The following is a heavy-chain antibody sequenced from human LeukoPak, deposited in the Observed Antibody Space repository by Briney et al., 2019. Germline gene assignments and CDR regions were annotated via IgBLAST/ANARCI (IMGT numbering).Heavy chain of an antibody. Sequence: ASVKVSCKASGYTFTGYYMHWVRQAPGQGLEWMGWIDPNSGGTNYAQKFQGRVTMTRDTSISTAYMELSRLRSDDTAVYYCARDPLPYCSGGSCYSIYYYMDVWGKGTAVTVSS. CDR2: IDPNSGGT. CDR1: GYTFTGYY. V-gene: IGHV1-2*02. J-gene: IGHJ6*03. CDR3: ARDPLPYCSGGSCYSIYYYMDV. D-gene: IGHD2-15*01.